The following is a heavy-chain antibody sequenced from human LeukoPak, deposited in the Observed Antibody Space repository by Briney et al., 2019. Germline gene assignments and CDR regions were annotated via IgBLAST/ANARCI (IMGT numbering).Heavy chain of an antibody. D-gene: IGHD6-6*01. Sequence: SETLSLTCTVSGGSISSSSYYWGWIRQPPGKGLEWIGSIYYSGSTYYNPSLKSRVTISVDTSKNQFSLKLSSVTAADTAVYYCARPGYSSSSGYMDVWGKGTTVAVSS. V-gene: IGHV4-39*01. J-gene: IGHJ6*03. CDR2: IYYSGST. CDR1: GGSISSSSYY. CDR3: ARPGYSSSSGYMDV.